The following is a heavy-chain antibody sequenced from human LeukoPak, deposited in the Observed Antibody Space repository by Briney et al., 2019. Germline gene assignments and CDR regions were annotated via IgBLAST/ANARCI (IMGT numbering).Heavy chain of an antibody. CDR3: ARDAAYYRPTPGDGMDV. V-gene: IGHV1-2*04. CDR2: INPNSGGT. Sequence: ASVKVSCKASGYTFTSYGISWVRQAPGQGLEWMGWINPNSGGTNYAQKFQGWVTMTRDTSIRAAYLELSRLRSDDTAVYYCARDAAYYRPTPGDGMDVWGQGTTVTVSS. CDR1: GYTFTSYG. D-gene: IGHD3-16*01. J-gene: IGHJ6*02.